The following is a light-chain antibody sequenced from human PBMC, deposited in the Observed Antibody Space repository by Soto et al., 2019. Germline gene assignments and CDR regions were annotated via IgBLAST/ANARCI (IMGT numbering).Light chain of an antibody. Sequence: QSALTQPPSASGSPGQSVTISCTGTSSDVGGYNYVSWYQQHPGKAPKLMIYEVIKRPSGVPDRFSGSKSGNTASLTVSGLQAEDEADYYCSSYAGSNVYVFGTGTKVTVL. V-gene: IGLV2-8*01. J-gene: IGLJ1*01. CDR1: SSDVGGYNY. CDR3: SSYAGSNVYV. CDR2: EVI.